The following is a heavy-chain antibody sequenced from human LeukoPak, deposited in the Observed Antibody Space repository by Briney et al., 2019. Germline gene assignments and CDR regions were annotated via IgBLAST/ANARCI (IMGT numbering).Heavy chain of an antibody. CDR3: ARLKSYRGYGYYFDY. J-gene: IGHJ4*02. CDR2: ISFDGRNK. Sequence: GGSLRLSCAASGFTFSNYAMHWVRQAPGKGLEWVAVISFDGRNKYYADSVKGRFTISRDNSKNTLYLQMNSLRAEDTAVFYCARLKSYRGYGYYFDYWGQGTLVTVSS. V-gene: IGHV3-30*04. CDR1: GFTFSNYA. D-gene: IGHD5-12*01.